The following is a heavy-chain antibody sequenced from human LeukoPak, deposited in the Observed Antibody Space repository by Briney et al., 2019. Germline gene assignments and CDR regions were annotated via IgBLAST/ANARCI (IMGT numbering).Heavy chain of an antibody. J-gene: IGHJ4*02. Sequence: GGSLRLSCAASGFTFSSYWMTWVRQAPGKGLEWVSAISGSGGSTYYADSVKGRFTISRDNSKNTLYLQMNSLRAEDTAVYYCAKGFFVESFDYWGQGTLVTVSS. CDR2: ISGSGGST. V-gene: IGHV3-23*01. D-gene: IGHD1-1*01. CDR3: AKGFFVESFDY. CDR1: GFTFSSYW.